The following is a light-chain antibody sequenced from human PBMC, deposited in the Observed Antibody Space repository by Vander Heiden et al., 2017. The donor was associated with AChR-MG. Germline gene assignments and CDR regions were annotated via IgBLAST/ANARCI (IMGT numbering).Light chain of an antibody. CDR3: QQDGSSPQT. CDR1: QSVSSIY. Sequence: LTRSPGTLSLSPGERATLSCRASQSVSSIYLAWYQQKPGQAPRLLIYGASSRATGIPDRFSGSGSGTDFTLTISRLEPEDFAVYYCQQDGSSPQTFGEGTKVEIK. J-gene: IGKJ4*01. CDR2: GAS. V-gene: IGKV3-20*01.